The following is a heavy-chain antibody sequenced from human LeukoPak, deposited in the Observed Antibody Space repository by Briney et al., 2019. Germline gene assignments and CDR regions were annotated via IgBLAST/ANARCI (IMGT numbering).Heavy chain of an antibody. CDR2: INPNSGGT. CDR1: GYTFTGYY. CDR3: ARSRGSSRGYYYYYGMDV. Sequence: ASVQVSCKASGYTFTGYYMHWVRQDPGQGLEWMGWINPNSGGTNYAQEFQGSVTMTRDTSISTAYMELSRLRSDDTAVYYCARSRGSSRGYYYYYGMDVWGQGTTVTVSS. D-gene: IGHD6-13*01. V-gene: IGHV1-2*02. J-gene: IGHJ6*02.